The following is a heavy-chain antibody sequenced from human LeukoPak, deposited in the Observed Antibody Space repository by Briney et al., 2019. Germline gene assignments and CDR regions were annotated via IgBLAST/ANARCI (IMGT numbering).Heavy chain of an antibody. CDR3: VGSTGWPGY. Sequence: SETLSLTCTVSGGSISSSSYYWGWIRQPPGKGLEWIGSIYYSGSTYYNPSLKSRVTISVDTSKNQFSLKLSSVPAADTAVYYCVGSTGWPGYWGQGTLVTVSS. CDR1: GGSISSSSYY. V-gene: IGHV4-39*01. CDR2: IYYSGST. J-gene: IGHJ4*02. D-gene: IGHD6-19*01.